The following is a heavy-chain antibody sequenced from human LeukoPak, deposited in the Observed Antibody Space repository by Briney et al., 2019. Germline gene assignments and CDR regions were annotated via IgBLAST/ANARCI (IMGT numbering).Heavy chain of an antibody. J-gene: IGHJ5*02. CDR1: GYTFTSYG. Sequence: GASVKVSCKASGYTFTSYGISWVRQAPGQGLEWMGWISAYNGNTNYAQKLQGRVTMTTDTSTSTAYMELRSLRSDDTAVYHCARGVYCSSTSCSNWFDPWGQGTLVTVSS. V-gene: IGHV1-18*01. D-gene: IGHD2-2*01. CDR3: ARGVYCSSTSCSNWFDP. CDR2: ISAYNGNT.